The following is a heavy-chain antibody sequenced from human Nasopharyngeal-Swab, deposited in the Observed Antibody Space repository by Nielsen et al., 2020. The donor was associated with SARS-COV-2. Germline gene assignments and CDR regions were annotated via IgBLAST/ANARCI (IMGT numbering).Heavy chain of an antibody. CDR2: INAGNGNT. V-gene: IGHV1-3*01. D-gene: IGHD6-19*01. CDR1: LYTLTGYA. J-gene: IGHJ6*02. Sequence: ASVHDSCKASLYTLTGYAMHWVRQAAAQRLEWMGWINAGNGNTKYSQKFQGRVTITRDTSASTAYMELSSLRSEDTAVYYCARDTRNTKQWTYCYYYGMDVWGQGTTVTVSS. CDR3: ARDTRNTKQWTYCYYYGMDV.